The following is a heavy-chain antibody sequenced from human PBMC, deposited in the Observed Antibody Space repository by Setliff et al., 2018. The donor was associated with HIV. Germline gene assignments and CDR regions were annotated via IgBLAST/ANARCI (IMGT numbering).Heavy chain of an antibody. CDR2: IIPIFGTA. D-gene: IGHD3-22*01. J-gene: IGHJ4*02. CDR3: AATYYYDSSGLHGFDY. CDR1: GGTFSSYA. V-gene: IGHV1-69*13. Sequence: SVKVSCKASGGTFSSYAISWVRQAPGLGLEWMGGIIPIFGTANYAQKFQGRVTITADESTSTAYMELSSLRSEDTAVYYCAATYYYDSSGLHGFDYWGQGTLVTVSS.